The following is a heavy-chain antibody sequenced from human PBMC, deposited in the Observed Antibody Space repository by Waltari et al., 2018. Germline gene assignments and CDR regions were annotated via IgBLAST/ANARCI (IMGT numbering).Heavy chain of an antibody. J-gene: IGHJ4*02. CDR2: ISSTSFYK. CDR3: ATFCSSTSCYAAGDY. CDR1: GFILNIYT. D-gene: IGHD2-2*01. V-gene: IGHV3-21*02. Sequence: EVPLVESGGDVVKPGGSLRLSCAAAGFILNIYTMSWVRLAPGKGLEWVSSISSTSFYKYYADAVNGRFTISRDNDNNSLYLQMNSVRDDDTAVYYCATFCSSTSCYAAGDYWGQGTLVTVSS.